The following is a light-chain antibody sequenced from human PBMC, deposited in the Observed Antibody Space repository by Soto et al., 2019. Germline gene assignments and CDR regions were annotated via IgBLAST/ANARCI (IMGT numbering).Light chain of an antibody. CDR2: EGS. V-gene: IGLV2-14*02. CDR3: SSYTVINTAV. J-gene: IGLJ3*02. Sequence: QSALTQPASVSGSPGQSITISCTGTSSDVGSYNLVSWYQQHPGKAPKLMIYEGSKRPSGVSNRFSGSKSGNTASLTISGLQTDDEADYYCSSYTVINTAVFGGGTKVTVL. CDR1: SSDVGSYNL.